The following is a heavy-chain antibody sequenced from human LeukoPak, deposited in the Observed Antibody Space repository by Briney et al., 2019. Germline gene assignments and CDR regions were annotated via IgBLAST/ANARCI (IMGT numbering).Heavy chain of an antibody. CDR2: ISYDGSNK. CDR1: GFTFSSYG. CDR3: ARDYFSRVAVLGYFDL. D-gene: IGHD2/OR15-2a*01. J-gene: IGHJ2*01. V-gene: IGHV3-30*03. Sequence: GGSLRLSCAASGFTFSSYGMHWVRQAPGKGLEWVAVISYDGSNKYYADSVKGRFTISRDNSKNTLYLQMNSLTAEDTAVYYCARDYFSRVAVLGYFDLWGRGTLVTVSS.